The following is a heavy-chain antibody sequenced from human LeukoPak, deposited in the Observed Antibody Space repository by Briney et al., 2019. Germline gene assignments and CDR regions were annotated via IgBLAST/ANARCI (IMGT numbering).Heavy chain of an antibody. CDR2: IYGGGRT. CDR3: AKIYGSGNYYLNAFDI. J-gene: IGHJ3*02. CDR1: GFNVSNNY. V-gene: IGHV3-53*01. Sequence: GGSLRLSCAVSGFNVSNNYMTWVRQAPGKGLEWVSVIYGGGRTYYADSVKGRFTIFRDNPKNTVYLHMNSLRAEDTAVYYCAKIYGSGNYYLNAFDIWGQGTMVTVSS. D-gene: IGHD3-10*01.